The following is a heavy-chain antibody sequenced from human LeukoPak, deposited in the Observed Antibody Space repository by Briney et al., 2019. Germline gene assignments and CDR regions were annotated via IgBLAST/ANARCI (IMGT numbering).Heavy chain of an antibody. Sequence: GRSLRLSCAASGFTFSSYAMHWVRQAPGKGLEWVAVISYDGSNKYYADSVKGRFTISRDSSKNTLYLQMNSLRAEDTAVYYCARDEDDRSEESLFQHWGQGTLVTVSS. CDR1: GFTFSSYA. V-gene: IGHV3-30-3*01. J-gene: IGHJ1*01. CDR3: ARDEDDRSEESLFQH. D-gene: IGHD3-10*01. CDR2: ISYDGSNK.